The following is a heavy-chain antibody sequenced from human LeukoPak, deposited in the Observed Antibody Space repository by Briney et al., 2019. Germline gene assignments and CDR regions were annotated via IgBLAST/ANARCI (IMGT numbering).Heavy chain of an antibody. CDR1: GFTVSSNY. V-gene: IGHV3-53*04. CDR2: IYSGGST. CDR3: ARVEAGAFDI. D-gene: IGHD2-15*01. J-gene: IGHJ3*02. Sequence: GGSLRLSCAASGFTVSSNYMSWVRQAPGKGLEWVSVIYSGGSTYYADSVKGRFTISRHNSKNTLYLQMNRLRAEDTAVYYCARVEAGAFDIWGQGTMVTVSS.